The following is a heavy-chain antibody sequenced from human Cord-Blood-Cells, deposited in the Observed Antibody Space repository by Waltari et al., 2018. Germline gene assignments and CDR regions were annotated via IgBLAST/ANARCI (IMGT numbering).Heavy chain of an antibody. V-gene: IGHV3-48*03. D-gene: IGHD3-10*01. CDR1: GFTFSCFE. J-gene: IGHJ4*02. Sequence: EVQLVESGGGLVQPGGSLRLPWSASGFTFSCFEMNWVRQAPGKGLEWVSYISSSGSTIYYADSVKGRFTISRDNAKNSLYLQMNSLRAEDTAVYYCARDGVLLWFGELFDYWGQGTLVTVSS. CDR2: ISSSGSTI. CDR3: ARDGVLLWFGELFDY.